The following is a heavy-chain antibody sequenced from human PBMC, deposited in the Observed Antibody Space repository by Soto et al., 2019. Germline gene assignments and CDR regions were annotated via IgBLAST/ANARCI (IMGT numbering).Heavy chain of an antibody. CDR3: ARVERGTATTVVDAFDI. CDR2: MSHSGGT. D-gene: IGHD1-1*01. J-gene: IGHJ3*02. Sequence: QVQLQQWGAGLLKPSETLSLTCAVYGGFVTSGSYYWSWIRQPPGKGLEWIGEMSHSGGTHFNPSPRSQVTISVDTSKNQFTLKMSSVTAAATALYYCARVERGTATTVVDAFDIWGPGTMVTVSS. V-gene: IGHV4-34*01. CDR1: GGFVTSGSYY.